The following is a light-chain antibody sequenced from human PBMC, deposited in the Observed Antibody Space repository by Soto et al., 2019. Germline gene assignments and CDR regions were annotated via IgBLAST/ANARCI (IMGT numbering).Light chain of an antibody. CDR2: GTF. CDR1: QSLSTSD. Sequence: EIVLTQSPGTLSLSPGKRATLSCRASQSLSTSDLVWYQHKSGQPPRLVIHGTFSTASGIPARFSGSGSGTDFTLTISRLEPEDSAVYYWHQYGSLPYTFGRGKRLEIQ. V-gene: IGKV3-20*01. CDR3: HQYGSLPYT. J-gene: IGKJ5*01.